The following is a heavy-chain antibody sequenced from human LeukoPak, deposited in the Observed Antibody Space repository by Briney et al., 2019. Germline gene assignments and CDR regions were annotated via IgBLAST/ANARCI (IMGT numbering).Heavy chain of an antibody. CDR3: ARDLMEWLPHYFDY. J-gene: IGHJ4*02. CDR2: ILAIVATP. CDR1: GFTFSNYA. D-gene: IGHD3-3*01. Sequence: GGSLRLSCAASGFTFSNYAMSWVGQAQGKGVEGVSSILAIVATPYYPASFKGRFTISRYRSKNTLYLQMNSLTAEATAVYYCARDLMEWLPHYFDYWGQGTLVTVSS. V-gene: IGHV3-23*01.